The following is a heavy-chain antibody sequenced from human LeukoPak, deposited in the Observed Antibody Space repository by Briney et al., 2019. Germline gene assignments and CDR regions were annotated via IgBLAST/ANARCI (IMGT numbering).Heavy chain of an antibody. CDR3: ARGPITIFGVVIIKGFDY. V-gene: IGHV3-7*01. D-gene: IGHD3-3*01. CDR1: GFTFSSYW. J-gene: IGHJ4*02. CDR2: IKQDGSEK. Sequence: GGSLRHPCAASGFTFSSYWMSWVRQAPGKGLEWVANIKQDGSEKYYVDSVKGRFTISRDNAKNSLYLQMNSLRAEDTAVYYCARGPITIFGVVIIKGFDYWGQGTLVTVSS.